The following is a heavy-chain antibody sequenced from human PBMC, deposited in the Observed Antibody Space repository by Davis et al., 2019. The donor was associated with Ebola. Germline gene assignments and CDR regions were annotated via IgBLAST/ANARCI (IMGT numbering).Heavy chain of an antibody. V-gene: IGHV4-4*02. CDR3: ARVHEYTDYFHFDP. J-gene: IGHJ5*02. Sequence: PSETLSLTCAVSGGSISSSNWWTWVRQPPGKGLEWIGEIHHSGNTNYNPSLKSGVTISVDKPKNQFSLKVTSVTAADTAVYYCARVHEYTDYFHFDPWGQGILVTVSS. CDR1: GGSISSSNW. D-gene: IGHD2/OR15-2a*01. CDR2: IHHSGNT.